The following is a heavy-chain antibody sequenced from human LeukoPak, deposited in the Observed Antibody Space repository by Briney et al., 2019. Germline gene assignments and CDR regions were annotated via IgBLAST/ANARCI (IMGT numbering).Heavy chain of an antibody. J-gene: IGHJ4*02. Sequence: TETLSLTCTVSGGSISSYYWSWIRQPPGKGLEWIGYIYYSGSTNYNPSLKSRVTISVDTSKNQFSLKLSSVTAADTAVYYCARGALAYGGNSADYWGQGTLVTVSS. D-gene: IGHD4-23*01. CDR3: ARGALAYGGNSADY. CDR2: IYYSGST. V-gene: IGHV4-59*01. CDR1: GGSISSYY.